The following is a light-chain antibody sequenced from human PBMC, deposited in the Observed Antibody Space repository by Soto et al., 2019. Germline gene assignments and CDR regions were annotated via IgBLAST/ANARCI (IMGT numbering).Light chain of an antibody. V-gene: IGKV1-39*01. CDR3: QQTYTAPRT. CDR1: QSITIY. Sequence: DIQMTQSPSSLSASVGDRVTITCRASQSITIYLNWYQQQPGKAPRLLISGASTLQTGVPSRFSGSGSMTDFTLTISDLQPEDFATYYCQQTYTAPRTFGQGTKVDI. J-gene: IGKJ1*01. CDR2: GAS.